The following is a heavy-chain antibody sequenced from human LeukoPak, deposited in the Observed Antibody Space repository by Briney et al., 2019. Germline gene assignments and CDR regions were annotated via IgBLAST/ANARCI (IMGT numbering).Heavy chain of an antibody. D-gene: IGHD3-22*01. V-gene: IGHV3-64*01. CDR1: GFTFSSYA. Sequence: PGGSLRLSCAASGFTFSSYAMHWVRQAPGKGLEYVSAISSNGGSTYYANSVKGRFTISRDNSKNTLYLQMGSLGAEDMAVYYCARAQSYDSSGYYPLYYYGMDVWGRGTTVTVSS. J-gene: IGHJ6*02. CDR3: ARAQSYDSSGYYPLYYYGMDV. CDR2: ISSNGGST.